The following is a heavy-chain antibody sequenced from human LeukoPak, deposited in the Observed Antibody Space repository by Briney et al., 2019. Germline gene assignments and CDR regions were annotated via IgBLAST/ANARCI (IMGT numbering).Heavy chain of an antibody. J-gene: IGHJ4*02. CDR3: ARQYSGSPGD. Sequence: GGSLRLSCVASGFTFSSYWMHWVRQPPGKGLVWVSHIDSDGSTTPYADSVKARFTISRDNAKNTLYLQMNSLRAGDTAVYYCARQYSGSPGDWGQGTLVTVSS. CDR1: GFTFSSYW. D-gene: IGHD1-26*01. V-gene: IGHV3-74*01. CDR2: IDSDGSTT.